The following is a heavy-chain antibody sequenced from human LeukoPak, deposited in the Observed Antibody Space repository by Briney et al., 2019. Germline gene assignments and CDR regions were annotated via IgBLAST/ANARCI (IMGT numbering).Heavy chain of an antibody. CDR2: VNSDGSST. D-gene: IGHD5-24*01. V-gene: IGHV3-74*01. CDR3: ARVEDGYNYEDYFDL. Sequence: GGSLRLSCAASGFTFRSYWMHWVRQAPGKGLVWVSRVNSDGSSTDYADSVRGRFTISRDNAKKTLYLQMNSQRAEDAAVYYCARVEDGYNYEDYFDLWGQGTLVTVSS. J-gene: IGHJ4*02. CDR1: GFTFRSYW.